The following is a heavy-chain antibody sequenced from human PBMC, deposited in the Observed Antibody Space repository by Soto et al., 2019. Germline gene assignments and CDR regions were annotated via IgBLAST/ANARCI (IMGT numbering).Heavy chain of an antibody. CDR1: GFTFSSYA. V-gene: IGHV3-23*01. D-gene: IGHD2-15*01. J-gene: IGHJ4*02. CDR2: ISYGGGTT. Sequence: TGGSLRLSCAASGFTFSSYAMNWVRQAPGKGLEWVASISYGGGTTYHADSVRGRFTISRDNSMDTLYLQMNDLRVEDTAIYYCAKGCSGGSCRKPVDSWGQGALVTV. CDR3: AKGCSGGSCRKPVDS.